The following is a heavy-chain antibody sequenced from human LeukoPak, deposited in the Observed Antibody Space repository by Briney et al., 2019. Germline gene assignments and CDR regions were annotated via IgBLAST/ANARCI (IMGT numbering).Heavy chain of an antibody. CDR1: GYTSTGYY. CDR2: INPNSGGT. CDR3: ARDPQYCSGGSCYLSRHDAFDI. J-gene: IGHJ3*02. V-gene: IGHV1-2*02. D-gene: IGHD2-15*01. Sequence: GASVKVSCKASGYTSTGYYMHWVRQAPGQGLEWMGWINPNSGGTNYAQKFQGRVTMTRDTSISTAYMELSRLRSDDTAVYYCARDPQYCSGGSCYLSRHDAFDIWGQGTMVTVSS.